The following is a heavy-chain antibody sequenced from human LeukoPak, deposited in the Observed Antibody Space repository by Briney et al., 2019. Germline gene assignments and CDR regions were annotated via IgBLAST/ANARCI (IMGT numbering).Heavy chain of an antibody. D-gene: IGHD6-6*01. V-gene: IGHV2-5*02. CDR1: GFSLSTSGVG. J-gene: IGHJ5*02. CDR2: IYWDDDK. CDR3: VRYSSSFNWFDH. Sequence: SGPTLVNPTQTLTLTCTFSGFSLSTSGVGVGWIRQPPGKALEWLALIYWDDDKRYSPSLRSRLTITKDTSKNQVVLTMTNMDPVDTATYYCVRYSSSFNWFDHWGQGTLVTVSS.